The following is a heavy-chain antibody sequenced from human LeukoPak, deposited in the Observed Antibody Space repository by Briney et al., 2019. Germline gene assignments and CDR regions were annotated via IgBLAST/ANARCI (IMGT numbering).Heavy chain of an antibody. V-gene: IGHV4-34*01. J-gene: IGHJ6*02. D-gene: IGHD3-22*01. CDR2: INHSGST. CDR1: GGSFSGYY. CDR3: ARVPYYYDSSGYPYYYYGMDV. Sequence: SETLSLTCAVYGGSFSGYYWSWIRQPPGKGLEWIGEINHSGSTNYNPSLKSRVTISVDTSKNQFSLKLSSVTAADTAVYYCARVPYYYDSSGYPYYYYGMDVWGQGTTVTVS.